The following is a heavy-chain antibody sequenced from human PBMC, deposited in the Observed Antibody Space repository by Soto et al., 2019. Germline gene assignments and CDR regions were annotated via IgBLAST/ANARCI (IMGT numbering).Heavy chain of an antibody. CDR1: GFTFSTYA. J-gene: IGHJ5*02. Sequence: QVQLVESGGGVVQPGRSLRLSCAASGFTFSTYAMHWVRQAPGKGLEWVAVISYDGVDKYYADSVKGRFTISRDNSKNTLYLQMNSLRAEDTAVYYCARDAVAGTRNSLWGVSLKDNWFDPWGQGTLVTVSS. CDR3: ARDAVAGTRNSLWGVSLKDNWFDP. CDR2: ISYDGVDK. V-gene: IGHV3-30-3*01. D-gene: IGHD6-19*01.